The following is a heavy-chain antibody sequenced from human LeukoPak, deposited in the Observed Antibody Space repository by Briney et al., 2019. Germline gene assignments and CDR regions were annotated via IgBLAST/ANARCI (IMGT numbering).Heavy chain of an antibody. CDR3: ARDMHGPRDY. CDR2: ITSGSSTK. Sequence: GGPLRLSCAASGFTFSTYSMNWVRQAPAKGLEWVSYITSGSSTKYYADSVKGRFTISRDNAKNTLYLQMNSLRAEDTAVYYCARDMHGPRDYWGQGTLVTVSS. CDR1: GFTFSTYS. D-gene: IGHD2-2*01. J-gene: IGHJ4*02. V-gene: IGHV3-48*04.